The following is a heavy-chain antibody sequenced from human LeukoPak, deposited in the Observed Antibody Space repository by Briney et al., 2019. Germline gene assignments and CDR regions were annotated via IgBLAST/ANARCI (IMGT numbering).Heavy chain of an antibody. CDR1: GCTFTSYG. D-gene: IGHD3-22*01. Sequence: GASVKVSCKASGCTFTSYGISWVRQAPGQGLGWMGIINPSVGTTTYAQKFQGRVTMTRDMSTSTVYMELSSLTSEDTAMYYCARAYYYDSSAYYPEAYWGQGTLVTVSS. CDR3: ARAYYYDSSAYYPEAY. CDR2: INPSVGTT. V-gene: IGHV1-46*01. J-gene: IGHJ4*02.